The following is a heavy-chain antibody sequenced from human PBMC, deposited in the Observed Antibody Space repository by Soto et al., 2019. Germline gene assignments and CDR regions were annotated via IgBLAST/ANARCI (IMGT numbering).Heavy chain of an antibody. CDR1: GNSFNNW. V-gene: IGHV5-51*01. D-gene: IGHD6-13*01. CDR2: IYPGDSDT. J-gene: IGHJ4*02. Sequence: PGESLKISCKGLGNSFNNWIGWVRQMPGKGLEWVGIIYPGDSDTRYSPSFQGQVTISADKSISTAYLQWSSLKASDTAMYYCARLQAAAGDNDLTFDYWGQGTLVTV. CDR3: ARLQAAAGDNDLTFDY.